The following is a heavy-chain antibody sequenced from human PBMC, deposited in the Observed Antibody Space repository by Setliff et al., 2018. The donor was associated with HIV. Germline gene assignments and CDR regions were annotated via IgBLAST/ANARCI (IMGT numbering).Heavy chain of an antibody. Sequence: GSLRLSCAASGFSLSGYDMTWVRQAPGKGLEWVSVISNTGGTIYYADSVRGRFTLSRDNAKSSLFLQMNSLRAEDTAVYYCARDLSGWNYFDLWGQGTLVTVSS. J-gene: IGHJ4*02. D-gene: IGHD6-19*01. CDR1: GFSLSGYD. CDR2: ISNTGGTI. CDR3: ARDLSGWNYFDL. V-gene: IGHV3-23*01.